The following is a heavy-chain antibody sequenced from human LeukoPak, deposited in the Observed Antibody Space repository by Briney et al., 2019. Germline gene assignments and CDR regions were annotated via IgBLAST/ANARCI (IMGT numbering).Heavy chain of an antibody. J-gene: IGHJ4*02. CDR3: ARDVTLWDNGSFDY. D-gene: IGHD1-1*01. CDR2: ISSSSSTI. Sequence: GGSLRLSCAASGLAFSSYSMNSGRQAPGEGLEWVSYISSSSSTIYYADSVKGRFTISRDNAKNSLYLQMNSLRAEDTAVYYCARDVTLWDNGSFDYWGQGTLVTVSS. V-gene: IGHV3-48*01. CDR1: GLAFSSYS.